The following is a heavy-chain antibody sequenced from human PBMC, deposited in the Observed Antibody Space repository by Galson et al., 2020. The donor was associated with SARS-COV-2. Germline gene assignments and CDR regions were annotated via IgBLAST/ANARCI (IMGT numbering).Heavy chain of an antibody. V-gene: IGHV3-20*04. J-gene: IGHJ6*02. D-gene: IGHD5-12*01. CDR3: ARDPYVEMATINDYYYYGMDV. CDR1: GFTFDDYG. CDR2: INWNGGST. Sequence: GESLKISCAASGFTFDDYGMSWVRQAPGKGLEWVSGINWNGGSTGYADSVKGRFTISRDNAKNSLYLQMNSLRAEDTALYYCARDPYVEMATINDYYYYGMDVWGQGTTVTVSS.